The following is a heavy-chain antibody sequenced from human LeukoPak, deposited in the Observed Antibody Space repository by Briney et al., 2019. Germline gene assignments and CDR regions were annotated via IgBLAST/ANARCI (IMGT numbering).Heavy chain of an antibody. CDR1: GYSFTSYW. CDR3: ARTGANYGILTGSFDY. D-gene: IGHD3-9*01. J-gene: IGHJ4*02. V-gene: IGHV5-51*01. CDR2: IYPGDSDT. Sequence: GESLKISCKGSGYSFTSYWIGWVRQMPGKGLEWMGIIYPGDSDTRYSPSFQGQVTISADKSISTAYLQWSSLKASDTAMYYCARTGANYGILTGSFDYWGQGTLVTVSS.